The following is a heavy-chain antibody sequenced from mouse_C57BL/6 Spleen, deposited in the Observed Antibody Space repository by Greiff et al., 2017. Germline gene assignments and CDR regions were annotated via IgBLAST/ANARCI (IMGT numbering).Heavy chain of an antibody. J-gene: IGHJ4*01. CDR1: GFTFSSYA. Sequence: VQLKESGEGLVKPGGSLKLSCAASGFTFSSYAMSWVRQTPEKRLEWVAYISSGGDYIYYADTVKGRFTISRDNARNTLYLQMSSLKSEDTAMYYCTRDHYYGSSYRGYYAMDYWGQGTSVTVSS. V-gene: IGHV5-9-1*02. D-gene: IGHD1-1*01. CDR3: TRDHYYGSSYRGYYAMDY. CDR2: ISSGGDYI.